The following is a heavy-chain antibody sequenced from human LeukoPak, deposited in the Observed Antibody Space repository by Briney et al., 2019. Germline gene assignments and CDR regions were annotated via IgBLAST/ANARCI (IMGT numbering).Heavy chain of an antibody. D-gene: IGHD2-2*01. CDR3: ATWGMYCSRTSRYSGLFDH. CDR2: FHHKDDET. Sequence: EASVKVSCKVSGYTLTEVSMHWVRRAPGKGLEWMGVFHHKDDETIYAPRFQGRVTMTEDTSTDTAYMELNSLTSEDTAVYFCATWGMYCSRTSRYSGLFDHWGQGTLVTVSS. J-gene: IGHJ4*02. V-gene: IGHV1-24*01. CDR1: GYTLTEVS.